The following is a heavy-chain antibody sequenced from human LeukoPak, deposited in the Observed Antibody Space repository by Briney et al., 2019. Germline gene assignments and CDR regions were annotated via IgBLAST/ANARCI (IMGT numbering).Heavy chain of an antibody. V-gene: IGHV4-59*01. CDR2: IYYSGST. D-gene: IGHD3-22*01. Sequence: GSLRLSCAASGFTFSDYYWSWIRQPPGKGLEWIGYIYYSGSTNYNPSLKSRVTISVDTSKNQFSLKLSSVTAADTAVYYCARDGDDSSGYLSAFDIWGQGTMVTVSS. J-gene: IGHJ3*02. CDR3: ARDGDDSSGYLSAFDI. CDR1: GFTFSDYY.